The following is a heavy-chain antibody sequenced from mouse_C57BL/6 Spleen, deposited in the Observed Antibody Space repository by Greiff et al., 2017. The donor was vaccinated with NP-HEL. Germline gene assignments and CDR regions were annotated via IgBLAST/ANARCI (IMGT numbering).Heavy chain of an antibody. CDR1: GYTFTDYY. Sequence: EVQGVESGPVLVKPGASVKMSCKASGYTFTDYYMNWVKQSHGKSLEWIGVINPYNGGTSYNQKFKGKATLTVDKSSSTAYMELNSLTSEDSAVYYCARCDYDGYYAMDYWGQGTSVTVSS. D-gene: IGHD2-4*01. CDR3: ARCDYDGYYAMDY. CDR2: INPYNGGT. V-gene: IGHV1-19*01. J-gene: IGHJ4*01.